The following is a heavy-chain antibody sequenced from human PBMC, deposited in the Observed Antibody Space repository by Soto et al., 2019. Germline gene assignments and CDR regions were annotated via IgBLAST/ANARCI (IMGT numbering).Heavy chain of an antibody. CDR2: IYWDDDR. CDR3: AQITPFDVKGYSFDY. D-gene: IGHD2-15*01. J-gene: IGHJ4*02. V-gene: IGHV2-5*02. Sequence: QITLKESGPTLVKPTQTLTLTCTLSGFSLSTTTVGVGWIRQPPGKALEWLALIYWDDDRRYIPSLKNRLTITKVPTGGQVVLTITNMAPVDTATYYCAQITPFDVKGYSFDYWGPGILVTVSS. CDR1: GFSLSTTTVG.